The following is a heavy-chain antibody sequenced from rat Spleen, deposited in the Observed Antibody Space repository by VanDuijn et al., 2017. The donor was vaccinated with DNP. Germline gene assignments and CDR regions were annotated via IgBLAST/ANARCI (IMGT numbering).Heavy chain of an antibody. D-gene: IGHD1-3*01. CDR2: ISPSGDST. J-gene: IGHJ2*01. V-gene: IGHV5-19*01. CDR1: GFTFSNHD. Sequence: EVQLVESGGGLVQPGRSLTLSCTASGFTFSNHDMAWVRQAPTKGLEWVASISPSGDSTYYRDSVKGRFTVSRDNAKGGLYLQMDSLRSEDTATYYCATLNSGTYDSWGQGVMVTVSS. CDR3: ATLNSGTYDS.